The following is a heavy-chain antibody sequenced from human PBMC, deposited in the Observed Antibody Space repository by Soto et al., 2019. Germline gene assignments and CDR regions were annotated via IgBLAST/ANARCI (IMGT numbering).Heavy chain of an antibody. CDR2: ISAYNGNT. Sequence: ASLKVSCKSCGYTFTSCGIIWVRQVPGQGLEWMGWISAYNGNTNYAQKLQGRVTMTTDTSTSTAYMELRSLRSDDTAVYYCARRGYYDSSGYYAPHSMDVWGQGTTVNVSS. V-gene: IGHV1-18*01. CDR3: ARRGYYDSSGYYAPHSMDV. CDR1: GYTFTSCG. J-gene: IGHJ6*02. D-gene: IGHD3-22*01.